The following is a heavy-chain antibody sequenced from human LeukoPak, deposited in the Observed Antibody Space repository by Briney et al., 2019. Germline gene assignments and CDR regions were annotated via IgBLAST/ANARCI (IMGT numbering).Heavy chain of an antibody. D-gene: IGHD5-24*01. CDR2: IRHDGSDK. V-gene: IGHV3-30*02. J-gene: IGHJ3*02. CDR3: ARNRVGFHYAHAFDM. Sequence: GGSLRLSCASSGFSLINSVMHWVRQAPGKGPEWVAFIRHDGSDKYYAHSLKGRFTISRDNSKNTLYLQLNSLRGDDTAIYYCARNRVGFHYAHAFDMWGQGKMVTVSS. CDR1: GFSLINSV.